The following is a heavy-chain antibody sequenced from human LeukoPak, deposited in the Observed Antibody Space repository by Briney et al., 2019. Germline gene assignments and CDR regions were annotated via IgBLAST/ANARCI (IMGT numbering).Heavy chain of an antibody. CDR1: GGSFSGYY. CDR2: IYYSGST. D-gene: IGHD3-22*01. CDR3: ARQVVANYYNSSGFSFDS. V-gene: IGHV4-59*08. J-gene: IGHJ4*02. Sequence: SETLSLTCAAYGGSFSGYYWSWIRQPPGKGLEWIGYIYYSGSTNYNPSLKSRVTISVDTSKNQFSLKLSSVTAADTAVYYCARQVVANYYNSSGFSFDSWGQGTLVTVSS.